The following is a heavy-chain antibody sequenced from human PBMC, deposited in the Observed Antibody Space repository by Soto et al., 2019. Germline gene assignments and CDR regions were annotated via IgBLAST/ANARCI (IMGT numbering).Heavy chain of an antibody. CDR2: ISYDGSNK. J-gene: IGHJ4*02. CDR3: AKDPAAAAGTVEDY. Sequence: ESGGGVVQPGRSLRLSCAASGFTFSSYGMHWVRQAPGKGLEWVAVISYDGSNKYYADSVKGRFTISRDNSKNTLYLQMNSLRAEDTAVYYCAKDPAAAAGTVEDYWGQGTLVTVSS. D-gene: IGHD6-13*01. V-gene: IGHV3-30*18. CDR1: GFTFSSYG.